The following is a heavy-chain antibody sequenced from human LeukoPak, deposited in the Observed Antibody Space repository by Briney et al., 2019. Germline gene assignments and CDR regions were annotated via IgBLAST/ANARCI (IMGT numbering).Heavy chain of an antibody. Sequence: GGSLRLSCAASGFTFSDYYMSWIRQAPGKGLEWVSYISSSGSTIYYADSVKGRYTISRDNAKNSLYLQMNSLRAEDTAVYYCARDPKHYHYYYYMDVWGKGTTVTVSS. V-gene: IGHV3-11*04. J-gene: IGHJ6*03. CDR3: ARDPKHYHYYYYMDV. CDR1: GFTFSDYY. CDR2: ISSSGSTI.